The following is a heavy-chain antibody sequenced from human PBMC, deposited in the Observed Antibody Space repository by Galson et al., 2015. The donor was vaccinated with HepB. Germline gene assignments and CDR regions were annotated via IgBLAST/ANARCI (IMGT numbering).Heavy chain of an antibody. CDR1: GGTFSSYA. CDR2: IIPIFGTA. J-gene: IGHJ2*01. V-gene: IGHV1-69*13. CDR3: AREEGYPPYGRNAWYFEL. D-gene: IGHD2-15*01. Sequence: SVKVSCKASGGTFSSYAISWVRQAPGQGLEWMGGIIPIFGTANYAQKFQGRVTITADESTSTAYMELSSLRSEDTAVYYCAREEGYPPYGRNAWYFELWGRGTLVTVSS.